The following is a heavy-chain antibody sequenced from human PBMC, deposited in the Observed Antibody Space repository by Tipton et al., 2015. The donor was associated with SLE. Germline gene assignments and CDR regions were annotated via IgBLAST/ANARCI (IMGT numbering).Heavy chain of an antibody. CDR1: GFTFSSYA. CDR2: VTNSGGTT. Sequence: GSLRLSCAASGFTFSSYAMSWVRQAPGKGLEWVSIVTNSGGTTYYADSVKGRFTISRDNSKNTMYLQMNSLRAEDTAVYFCAKADDYGDSVPFDYWGQGPLVTVSS. D-gene: IGHD4-17*01. CDR3: AKADDYGDSVPFDY. J-gene: IGHJ4*02. V-gene: IGHV3-23*01.